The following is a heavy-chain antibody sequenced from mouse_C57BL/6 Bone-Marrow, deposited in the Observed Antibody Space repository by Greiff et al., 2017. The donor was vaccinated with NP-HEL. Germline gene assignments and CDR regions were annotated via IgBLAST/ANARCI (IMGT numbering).Heavy chain of an antibody. J-gene: IGHJ1*03. V-gene: IGHV1-63*01. Sequence: QVHVKQSGAELVRPGTSVKMSCKASGYTFTNYWIGWAKQRPGHGLEWIGDIYPGGGYTNYNEKFKGKATLTADTSSSTAYMQFSSLTSEDSAIYYCARSPNAYWYFDVWGTGTTVTVSS. D-gene: IGHD4-1*01. CDR1: GYTFTNYW. CDR3: ARSPNAYWYFDV. CDR2: IYPGGGYT.